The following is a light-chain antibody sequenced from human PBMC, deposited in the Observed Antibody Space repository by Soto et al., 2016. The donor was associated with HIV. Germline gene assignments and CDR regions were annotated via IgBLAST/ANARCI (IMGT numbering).Light chain of an antibody. CDR3: QQYKSYPWT. V-gene: IGKV1-NL1*01. CDR1: QGISNS. CDR2: AAS. J-gene: IGKJ1*01. Sequence: DIQMTQSPSSLPASVGDRVTISCRASQGISNSLAWYQQKPGKAPKLLLYAASRLESGVPSRFSGSGSGTDYTLTISSLQPEDFATYYCQQYKSYPWTFGQGSKVEIK.